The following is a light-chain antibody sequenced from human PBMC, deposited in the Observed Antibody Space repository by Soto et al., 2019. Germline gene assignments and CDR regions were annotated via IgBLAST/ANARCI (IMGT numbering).Light chain of an antibody. J-gene: IGKJ3*01. Sequence: EIVLTQSPGTLSLSPGERATLACRASQSVRSSYLAWYQQKPGQAPRLLIYGASTRATGIPDRFSGGGSGTDFTLTISRLEPEDFAVYYCQQYGSSLRFTFGLGTKVDIK. CDR3: QQYGSSLRFT. CDR2: GAS. V-gene: IGKV3-20*01. CDR1: QSVRSSY.